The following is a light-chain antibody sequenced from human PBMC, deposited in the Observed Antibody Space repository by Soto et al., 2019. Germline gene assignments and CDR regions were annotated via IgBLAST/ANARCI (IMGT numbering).Light chain of an antibody. CDR3: QQYNNWPRP. Sequence: EIVMTQSPATLSVSPGDRATLSCRASQSFSSNLAWYQQKPGQAPRLLIYGASTRATGIPARFSGSGSGTEFTLTISSLQSEDFAVYYCQQYNNWPRPFGQGTKGEIK. J-gene: IGKJ1*01. V-gene: IGKV3-15*01. CDR1: QSFSSN. CDR2: GAS.